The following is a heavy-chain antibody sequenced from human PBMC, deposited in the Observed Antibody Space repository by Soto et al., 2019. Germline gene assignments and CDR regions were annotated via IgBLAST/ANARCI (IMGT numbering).Heavy chain of an antibody. V-gene: IGHV3-7*01. CDR2: ISPDGHDR. J-gene: IGHJ4*02. CDR3: ANPSRDTSPDL. D-gene: IGHD3-10*01. CDR1: GFTFSTYC. Sequence: XVSLRLSCTASGFTFSTYCMTWLRQAPGKGLEWVAHISPDGHDRLYVDSVRGRFTVSRDNTENSLYLQMNFLRVEDTAVYYCANPSRDTSPDLWGRGTLVTVSS.